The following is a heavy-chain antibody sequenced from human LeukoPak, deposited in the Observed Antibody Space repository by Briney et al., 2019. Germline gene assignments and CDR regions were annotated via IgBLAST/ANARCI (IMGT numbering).Heavy chain of an antibody. Sequence: PGGSLRLSCAASGFTFSSYGMHWVRQAPGKGLEWVAVISYDGSNKYYADSVKGRFTISRDNSKNTLYLQMNSLRAEDTAVYYCAKDTSGYCSGGSCYETWFDPWGQGTLVTVSS. J-gene: IGHJ5*02. D-gene: IGHD2-15*01. V-gene: IGHV3-30*18. CDR3: AKDTSGYCSGGSCYETWFDP. CDR2: ISYDGSNK. CDR1: GFTFSSYG.